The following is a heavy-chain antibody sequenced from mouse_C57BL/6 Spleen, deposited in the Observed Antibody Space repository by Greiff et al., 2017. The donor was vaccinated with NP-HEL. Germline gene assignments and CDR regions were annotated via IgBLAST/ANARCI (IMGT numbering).Heavy chain of an antibody. CDR2: IRNKANGYTT. CDR1: GFTFTDYY. J-gene: IGHJ2*01. CDR3: ARHYGYADY. V-gene: IGHV7-3*01. Sequence: EVMLVESGGGLVQPGGSLSLSCAASGFTFTDYYMSWVRQPPGKALEWLGFIRNKANGYTTEYSASVKGRFTISRDNSQSIFYLQMNALRAEDSATYYCARHYGYADYWGQGTTLTVSS. D-gene: IGHD2-2*01.